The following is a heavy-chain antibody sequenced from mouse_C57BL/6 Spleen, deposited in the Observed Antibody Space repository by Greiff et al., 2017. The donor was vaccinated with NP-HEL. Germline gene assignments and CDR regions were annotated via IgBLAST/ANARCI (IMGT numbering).Heavy chain of an antibody. CDR3: ARPHGSSSYYFDY. CDR1: GYTFTDYY. D-gene: IGHD1-1*01. V-gene: IGHV1-19*01. CDR2: INPYNGGT. Sequence: EVQLQQSGPVLVKPGASVKMSCKASGYTFTDYYMNWVKQSHGKSLEWIGVINPYNGGTSYNQKFKGKATLTVDKSSSTAYMELNSLTSEDSAVYYCARPHGSSSYYFDYWGQGTTLTVSS. J-gene: IGHJ2*01.